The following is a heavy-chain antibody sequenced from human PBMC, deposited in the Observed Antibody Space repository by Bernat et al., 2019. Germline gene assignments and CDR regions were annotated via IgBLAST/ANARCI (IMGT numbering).Heavy chain of an antibody. CDR2: ITGSGGST. D-gene: IGHD6-25*01. CDR1: GFTFSNYA. CDR3: AKDRSSGWTYFDY. Sequence: EVQLVESGGGLVQPGGSLRLSCVASGFTFSNYAMSWVRQAPGKGLECVSGITGSGGSTYYADSVKGRFTISRDNSKSTPYLQLDSLSAEDTAVYYCAKDRSSGWTYFDYWGQRSLVTVSA. J-gene: IGHJ4*02. V-gene: IGHV3-23*04.